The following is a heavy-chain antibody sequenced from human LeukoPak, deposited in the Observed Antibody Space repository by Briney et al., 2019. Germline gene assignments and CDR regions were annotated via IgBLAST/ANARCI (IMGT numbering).Heavy chain of an antibody. D-gene: IGHD1-26*01. CDR2: ISTYNGNT. Sequence: GASVKVSCKASGYTFTSYDISWVRQAPGQGLEWMGWISTYNGNTNYAQKLQGRVTMTTDTITTTAYTELRSLRSDDTAVYYCARDHSGNWFDPWGQGTLVTVSS. CDR1: GYTFTSYD. J-gene: IGHJ5*02. V-gene: IGHV1-18*01. CDR3: ARDHSGNWFDP.